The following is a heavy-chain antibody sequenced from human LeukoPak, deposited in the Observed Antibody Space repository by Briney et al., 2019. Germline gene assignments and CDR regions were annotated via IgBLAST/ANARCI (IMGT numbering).Heavy chain of an antibody. CDR3: ARDAYCSGGSCYSGYGMDV. Sequence: ASVKVSCKASGYTFTSYGISWVRQAPGQGLEWMGWISAYNSNTNYAQKLQGRVTMTTDTSTSTAYMELRSLRSDDTAVYYCARDAYCSGGSCYSGYGMDVWGQGTTVTVSS. CDR1: GYTFTSYG. CDR2: ISAYNSNT. D-gene: IGHD2-15*01. J-gene: IGHJ6*02. V-gene: IGHV1-18*01.